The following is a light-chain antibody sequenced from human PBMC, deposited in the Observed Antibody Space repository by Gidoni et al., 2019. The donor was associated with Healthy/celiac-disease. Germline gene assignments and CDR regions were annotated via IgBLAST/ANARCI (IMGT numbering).Light chain of an antibody. CDR1: QSVLYSSNNKNY. V-gene: IGKV4-1*01. Sequence: IVMTQSPNSLAVSLGERATINCKSSQSVLYSSNNKNYLAWYQQKPGQLPKLLIYWASTRESGVPDRFSGSGSGTDFTLTISSLQAEDVAVYYCQQYYSTPRTFGQXTKLEIK. J-gene: IGKJ2*01. CDR3: QQYYSTPRT. CDR2: WAS.